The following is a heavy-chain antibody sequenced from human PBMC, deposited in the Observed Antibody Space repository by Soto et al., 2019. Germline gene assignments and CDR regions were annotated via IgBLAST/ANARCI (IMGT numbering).Heavy chain of an antibody. CDR1: GYSFTSYG. Sequence: ASVKVSCKXSGYSFTSYGINWVRQAPGQGLEWMGWISGYSGNTNYAQKFQGRVTMTTDTSTSTAFMDLRNLRSDDTVVYYCARGQWLAEIDSWGQGTLVTVSS. V-gene: IGHV1-18*01. D-gene: IGHD6-19*01. J-gene: IGHJ4*02. CDR3: ARGQWLAEIDS. CDR2: ISGYSGNT.